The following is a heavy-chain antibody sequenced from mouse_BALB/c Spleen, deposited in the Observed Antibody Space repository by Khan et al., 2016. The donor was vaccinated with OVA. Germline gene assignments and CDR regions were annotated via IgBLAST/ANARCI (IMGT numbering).Heavy chain of an antibody. CDR3: ALYYGGRAWFAY. CDR1: GFSLTSYG. D-gene: IGHD1-1*02. Sequence: VELVESGPGLVAPSQSLSITCTVSGFSLTSYGVGWVRQPPGKGLEWLGVIWGDGSTNYHSALISRLSISKDNTNSQVFLKLISLLTADTATYYCALYYGGRAWFAYWGQGTLVTVSA. V-gene: IGHV2-3*01. CDR2: IWGDGST. J-gene: IGHJ3*01.